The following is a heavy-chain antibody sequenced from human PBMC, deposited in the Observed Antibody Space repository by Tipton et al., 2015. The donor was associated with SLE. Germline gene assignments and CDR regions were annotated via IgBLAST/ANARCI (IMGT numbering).Heavy chain of an antibody. D-gene: IGHD2-8*02. V-gene: IGHV3-21*03. J-gene: IGHJ4*02. CDR2: ISSSATYI. CDR3: ARDEDSGSCPGDVCHGN. Sequence: SLRLSCAASGFSFSSYSMNWVRQAPGKGLEWVSFISSSATYIMYSESVRGRFTISRDNAKNLLYLEMNSLRVEDSAVYFCARDEDSGSCPGDVCHGNWGQGTLVTVSS. CDR1: GFSFSSYS.